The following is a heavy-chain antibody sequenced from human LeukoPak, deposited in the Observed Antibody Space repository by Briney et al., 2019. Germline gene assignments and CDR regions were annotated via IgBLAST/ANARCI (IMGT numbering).Heavy chain of an antibody. CDR3: ATNAVLWFGELTHPFDY. Sequence: ASVKVSCKVSEYTLTELFMHWVRQAPGKGLEWMGGFDPEDGETIYAQKFQGRVTMTEDTSTDTAYMELSSLRSEDTAVYYCATNAVLWFGELTHPFDYWGQGTLVTVSS. CDR2: FDPEDGET. CDR1: EYTLTELF. D-gene: IGHD3-10*01. V-gene: IGHV1-24*01. J-gene: IGHJ4*02.